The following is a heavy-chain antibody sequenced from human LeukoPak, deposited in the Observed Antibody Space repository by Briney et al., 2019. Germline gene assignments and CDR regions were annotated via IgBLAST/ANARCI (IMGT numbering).Heavy chain of an antibody. V-gene: IGHV3-23*01. CDR2: ISGSGGST. CDR3: AKEGWHSAFGVPIVLGLDY. J-gene: IGHJ4*02. D-gene: IGHD3-3*01. CDR1: GFTFSSYA. Sequence: PGGSLRLSCAASGFTFSSYAMSWVRQAPGKGLEWVSAISGSGGSTYYADSVKGRFTISRDNSKNTLYLQMNSLRAEDTAVYYCAKEGWHSAFGVPIVLGLDYWGQGTLVTVSS.